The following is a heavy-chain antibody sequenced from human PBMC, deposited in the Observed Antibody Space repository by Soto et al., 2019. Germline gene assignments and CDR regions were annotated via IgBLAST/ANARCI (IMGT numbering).Heavy chain of an antibody. V-gene: IGHV5-10-1*01. CDR1: GYSFTSYW. Sequence: GEALKISCKGSGYSFTSYWISWVRQMPGKGLEWMGMIDTSDSYTNYRPSFQGHVTISADKSIRTAYLQWSSLKASDTAMYYCARREIPAARSHLHXWGQGTLFTVSX. J-gene: IGHJ5*02. CDR3: ARREIPAARSHLHX. CDR2: IDTSDSYT. D-gene: IGHD2-2*01.